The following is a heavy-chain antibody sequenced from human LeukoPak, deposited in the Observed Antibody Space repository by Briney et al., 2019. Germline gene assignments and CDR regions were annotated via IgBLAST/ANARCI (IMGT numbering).Heavy chain of an antibody. D-gene: IGHD3-22*01. CDR2: IKQDGSVT. CDR1: GFTFSRYW. J-gene: IGHJ1*01. V-gene: IGHV3-7*03. CDR3: ARDPWADSSGFPLHH. Sequence: GVSLRLSCATSGFTFSRYWMSWVRQAPGKGLECVANIKQDGSVTYYVDSVRGRFTISRDNAKNSLYLQMNSLRAEDTAVYYCARDPWADSSGFPLHHWGQGTLVTVSS.